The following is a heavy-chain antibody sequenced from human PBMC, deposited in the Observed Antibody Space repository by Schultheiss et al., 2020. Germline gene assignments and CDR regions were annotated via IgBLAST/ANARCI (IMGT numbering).Heavy chain of an antibody. CDR2: IYWDNDK. CDR3: VHSANTPPYHGY. Sequence: SGPTLVKPTQTLTLTCAFSGFSLRTRGVGVGWIRQPPGKALEWLALIYWDNDKRYSPSLKSRLTITKDTSKNQVVLTVTNMDPVDTATYYCVHSANTPPYHGYWGQGTLVTVSS. V-gene: IGHV2-5*02. CDR1: GFSLRTRGVG. J-gene: IGHJ4*02. D-gene: IGHD1-14*01.